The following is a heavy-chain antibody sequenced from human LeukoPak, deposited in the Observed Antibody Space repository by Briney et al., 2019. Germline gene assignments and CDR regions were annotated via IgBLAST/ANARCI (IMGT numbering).Heavy chain of an antibody. Sequence: SETLSLTCTVSGGSISSYYRSWIRQPPGKGLEWIGYIYYSGSTNYNPSLKSRVTISVDTSKNQFSLKLSSVTAADTAVYYCARVMDTGYYMDVWGKGTRSPSP. D-gene: IGHD5-18*01. CDR2: IYYSGST. V-gene: IGHV4-59*01. CDR3: ARVMDTGYYMDV. CDR1: GGSISSYY. J-gene: IGHJ6*03.